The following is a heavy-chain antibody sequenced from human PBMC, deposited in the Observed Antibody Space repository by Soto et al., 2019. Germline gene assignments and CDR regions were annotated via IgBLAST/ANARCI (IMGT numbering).Heavy chain of an antibody. J-gene: IGHJ4*02. CDR1: GGSISTVDYW. CDR3: AKGPYGDKADS. CDR2: IYDGGRT. Sequence: PSDTLSLTCTVSGGSISTVDYWWSWIRQSPDMGLEWIGHIYDGGRTYNNPSLESRVTMSVDTSKSQLSLTLSSVSAADTAVYYGAKGPYGDKADSWGQGTLVTVSS. D-gene: IGHD3-16*01. V-gene: IGHV4-30-4*02.